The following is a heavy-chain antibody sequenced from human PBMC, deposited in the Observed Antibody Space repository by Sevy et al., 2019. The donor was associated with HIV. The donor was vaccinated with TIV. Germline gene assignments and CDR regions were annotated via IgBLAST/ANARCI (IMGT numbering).Heavy chain of an antibody. D-gene: IGHD3-3*01. J-gene: IGHJ6*02. CDR2: INSDGSNT. V-gene: IGHV3-74*01. CDR1: GFTFSSFW. Sequence: GGSLRLSCAASGFTFSSFWMHWVRQAPGKGLVWVSRINSDGSNTRYADSVKGRFTISRDNAKNTLYLQMNSLRAEDRAVYHCERWVGFWSGYDMDYYYHMDVWGRGTTVTVSS. CDR3: ERWVGFWSGYDMDYYYHMDV.